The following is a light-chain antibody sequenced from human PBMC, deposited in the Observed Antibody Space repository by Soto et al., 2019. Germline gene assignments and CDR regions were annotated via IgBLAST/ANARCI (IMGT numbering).Light chain of an antibody. CDR1: SSDVGSYNR. J-gene: IGLJ1*01. V-gene: IGLV2-18*02. Sequence: QSALTQPPSVSGSPGQSVAISCTGTSSDVGSYNRVSWYQQSPGTAPKLMIYEVNNRPSGVPDRFSGSKSSNTASLTISGLRAEDEGDYYCSSYTSSSTYVFGTGTKLAAL. CDR2: EVN. CDR3: SSYTSSSTYV.